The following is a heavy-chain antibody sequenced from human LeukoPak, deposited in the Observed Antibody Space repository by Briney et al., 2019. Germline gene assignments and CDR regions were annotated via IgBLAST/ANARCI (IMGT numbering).Heavy chain of an antibody. CDR2: IIPIFGTA. J-gene: IGHJ6*02. V-gene: IGHV1-69*13. CDR3: ASSFITMVRGVIMYYYGMDV. CDR1: GGTFSSYA. D-gene: IGHD3-10*01. Sequence: ASVKVSCKASGGTFSSYAISWVRQAPGQGFEWMGGIIPIFGTANYAQKFQGRVTITADESTSTAYMELSSLRSEDTAVYYCASSFITMVRGVIMYYYGMDVWGQGTTVTVSS.